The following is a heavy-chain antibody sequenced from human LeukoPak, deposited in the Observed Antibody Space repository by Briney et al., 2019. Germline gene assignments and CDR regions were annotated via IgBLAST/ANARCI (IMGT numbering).Heavy chain of an antibody. J-gene: IGHJ6*04. CDR3: ARAMYYDFWSGYCTGTDV. V-gene: IGHV3-48*03. D-gene: IGHD3-3*01. CDR1: GFTFSSYE. CDR2: ISSSGSTI. Sequence: GGSLRLSCAASGFTFSSYEMNWVRQAPGKGLEWVSYISSSGSTIYYADSVKGRFTISRDNAQNSLYLQMNSLRAEDTAVYYCARAMYYDFWSGYCTGTDVWGKGTTVTVSS.